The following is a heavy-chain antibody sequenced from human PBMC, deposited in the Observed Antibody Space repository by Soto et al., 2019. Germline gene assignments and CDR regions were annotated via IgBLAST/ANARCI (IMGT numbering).Heavy chain of an antibody. V-gene: IGHV4-38-2*02. D-gene: IGHD5-18*01. CDR3: ARDSSRGYSYGFDP. CDR1: GYSISSGYY. CDR2: IYHSGST. Sequence: SETLSLTCAVSGYSISSGYYWGWIRQPPGKGLEWIGSIYHSGSTYYNPSLKSRVTISVDTSKNQFSLKLSSVTAADTAVYYCARDSSRGYSYGFDPWGQGTLVTVSS. J-gene: IGHJ5*02.